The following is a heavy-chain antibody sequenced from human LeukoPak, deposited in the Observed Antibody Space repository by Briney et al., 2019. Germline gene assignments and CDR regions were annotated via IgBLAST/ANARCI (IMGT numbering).Heavy chain of an antibody. J-gene: IGHJ4*02. CDR2: IYYSGST. Sequence: SETLSLTCTVSGGSISSYYWSWIRQPPGKGLEWIGYIYYSGSTNYNPSLKSRVTISVDTSKNQFSLQLSSVTAADTAVYYCARLVGATSIDYWGQGILVTVSS. D-gene: IGHD2-15*01. CDR1: GGSISSYY. V-gene: IGHV4-59*08. CDR3: ARLVGATSIDY.